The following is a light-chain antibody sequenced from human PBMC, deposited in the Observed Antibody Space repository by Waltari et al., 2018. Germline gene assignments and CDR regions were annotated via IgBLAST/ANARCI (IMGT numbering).Light chain of an antibody. CDR3: NARDSSGNLPHVV. CDR2: GKN. V-gene: IGLV3-19*01. Sequence: SSELTQYPAVSVALGQTVRITSQGDSRRSSHARWYQQKPGQAPVLVIYGKNKRRAGIPDRFAGSSSGYTASLTITGAQAEDEADYYCNARDSSGNLPHVVFGGGTKLTVL. CDR1: SRRSSH. J-gene: IGLJ2*01.